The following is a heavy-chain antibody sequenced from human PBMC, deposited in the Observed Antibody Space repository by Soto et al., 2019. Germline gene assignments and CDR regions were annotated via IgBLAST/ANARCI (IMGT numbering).Heavy chain of an antibody. CDR1: GFTFSSHG. CDR3: AKDGQYRTDGFDV. D-gene: IGHD6-6*01. J-gene: IGHJ3*01. Sequence: EAQLLESGGDWAQPGGSLRLSCAASGFTFSSHGMSWVRQAPGKGLEWIAGLSRGGGTTYYADSAKGRFTISRDNSKNTRDLIMNSLKVEDTALYYCAKDGQYRTDGFDVWGQGTMVTVSS. V-gene: IGHV3-23*01. CDR2: LSRGGGTT.